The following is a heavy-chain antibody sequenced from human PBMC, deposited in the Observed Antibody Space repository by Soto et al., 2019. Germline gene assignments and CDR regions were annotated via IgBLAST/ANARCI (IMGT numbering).Heavy chain of an antibody. CDR3: ATANKGSTMVPY. CDR2: ISSSSSTI. Sequence: LRLSCAASGFTFSTYSMNWVLQAPGRGLEWVSYISSSSSTIFYTDSVRGRFTISRDNSKNTLYLQMNSLRVEDTAVYYCATANKGSTMVPYWGQGTLVTVSS. J-gene: IGHJ4*02. V-gene: IGHV3-48*01. D-gene: IGHD3-10*01. CDR1: GFTFSTYS.